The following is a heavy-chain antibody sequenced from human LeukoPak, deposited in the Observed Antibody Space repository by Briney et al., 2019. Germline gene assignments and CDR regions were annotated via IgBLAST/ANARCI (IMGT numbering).Heavy chain of an antibody. CDR1: GYTFSNYA. CDR3: AREGPPYSGYDYAFDI. CDR2: INTNTGNP. V-gene: IGHV7-4-1*02. Sequence: ASVKVSCKTSGYTFSNYAMNWVRQAPGRGLEWMGWINTNTGNPMYAQGFTGRFVFSLDTSVNTTFLQINSLKAEDTARYFCAREGPPYSGYDYAFDIWGQGTMVTVSS. D-gene: IGHD5-12*01. J-gene: IGHJ3*02.